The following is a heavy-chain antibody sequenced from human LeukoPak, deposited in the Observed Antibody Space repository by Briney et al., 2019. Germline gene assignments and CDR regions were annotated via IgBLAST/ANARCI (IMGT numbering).Heavy chain of an antibody. V-gene: IGHV3-7*04. CDR1: GFTFSSYG. CDR3: ARDRRYYGSGSSTDY. D-gene: IGHD3-10*01. Sequence: GGSLRLSCAASGFTFSSYGMHWVRQAPGKGLEWVANIRQDGGEKYYVDSVKGRFTISRDNAKNSLYLQMNSLRVEDTAVYYCARDRRYYGSGSSTDYWGQGTLVTVSS. J-gene: IGHJ4*02. CDR2: IRQDGGEK.